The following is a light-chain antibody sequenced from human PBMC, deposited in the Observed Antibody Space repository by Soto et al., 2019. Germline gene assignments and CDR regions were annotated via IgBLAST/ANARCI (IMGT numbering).Light chain of an antibody. V-gene: IGKV3-11*01. CDR3: QQRSCWPLT. Sequence: EIVLTQSPATLSLSPGERATLSCRASQSVRTYLAWYQQKPGQAPRLLIHDVSDRATGIPARFSGSGSGTDFTLTISSLEPEDFAVYYCQQRSCWPLTFGGGTKVEIK. J-gene: IGKJ4*01. CDR1: QSVRTY. CDR2: DVS.